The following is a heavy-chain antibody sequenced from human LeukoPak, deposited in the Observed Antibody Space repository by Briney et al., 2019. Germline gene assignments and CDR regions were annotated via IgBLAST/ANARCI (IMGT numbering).Heavy chain of an antibody. V-gene: IGHV4-34*01. CDR2: INHSGST. D-gene: IGHD4-11*01. CDR3: ARAMGYSFYYYYYYYMDV. J-gene: IGHJ6*03. CDR1: GGSFSGYY. Sequence: SETLSLTCAVYGGSFSGYYWSWIRQPPGKGLEWIGEINHSGSTNYNPSLKSRATISVDTSKNQFSLKLSSVTAADTAVYYCARAMGYSFYYYYYYYMDVWGKGTTVTVSS.